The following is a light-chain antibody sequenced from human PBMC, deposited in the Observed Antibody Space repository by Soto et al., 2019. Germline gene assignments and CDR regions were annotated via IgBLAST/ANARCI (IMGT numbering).Light chain of an antibody. J-gene: IGKJ1*01. CDR1: QTIDRH. Sequence: DIQMTQSPSSLSASVGDRVTITCRASQTIDRHLNWYQQKPGKAPKLLIYGASSLQSGVPTGFRGSGSGTDFTLTITNLQPEDFATYYCKQGYNTNRTFGQGTKLEMK. CDR3: KQGYNTNRT. CDR2: GAS. V-gene: IGKV1-39*01.